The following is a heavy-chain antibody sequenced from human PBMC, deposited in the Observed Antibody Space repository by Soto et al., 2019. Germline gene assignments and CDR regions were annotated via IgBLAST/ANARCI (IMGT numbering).Heavy chain of an antibody. CDR1: GYTFTGYY. Sequence: ASVNVSCKASGYTFTGYYMHWVRQAPGQGLEWMGWINPNSGGTNYAQKFQGWVTMTRDTSISTAYMELSRLRSDDTAVYYCARSTHYYYIMDVWGQGTTVTVS. CDR2: INPNSGGT. V-gene: IGHV1-2*04. CDR3: ARSTHYYYIMDV. J-gene: IGHJ6*02.